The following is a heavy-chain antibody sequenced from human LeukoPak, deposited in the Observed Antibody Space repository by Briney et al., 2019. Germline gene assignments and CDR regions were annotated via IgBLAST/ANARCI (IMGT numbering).Heavy chain of an antibody. V-gene: IGHV3-30-3*01. CDR2: ISYDGSDK. D-gene: IGHD6-19*01. Sequence: GRSLRLSCAASGFTFSNYAMHWVRQAPGKGLEWVAVISYDGSDKFYADSVKGRFTISRDNSKNTLYLQMNSLRPEDTAVYYCARDWGRRYSSGWYGDFDYWGQGTLVTVSS. CDR1: GFTFSNYA. CDR3: ARDWGRRYSSGWYGDFDY. J-gene: IGHJ4*02.